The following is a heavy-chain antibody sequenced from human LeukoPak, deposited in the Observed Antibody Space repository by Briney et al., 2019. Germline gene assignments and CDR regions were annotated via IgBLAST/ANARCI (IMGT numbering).Heavy chain of an antibody. D-gene: IGHD3-22*01. Sequence: GGSLRLSCAASGFTFSSYSMNWVRQAPGKGLEWVSYISSSSSNIYYAHSVKGRFTISRDNAKNSLYLQMNSLRDEDTAVYYCARARTYYYDSSGYPFDYWGQGTLVTVSS. V-gene: IGHV3-48*02. CDR1: GFTFSSYS. J-gene: IGHJ4*02. CDR2: ISSSSSNI. CDR3: ARARTYYYDSSGYPFDY.